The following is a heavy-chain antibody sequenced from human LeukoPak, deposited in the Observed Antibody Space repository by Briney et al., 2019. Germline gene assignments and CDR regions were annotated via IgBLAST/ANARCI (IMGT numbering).Heavy chain of an antibody. CDR3: ALYSSSWYKRYFQH. J-gene: IGHJ1*01. V-gene: IGHV4-34*01. Sequence: PSETLSLTCAVYGGSFSGYYWSWIRQPPGKGLEWIGEINHSGSTNYNPSLKSRVTISVDTSKSQFSLKLSSVTAADTAVYYCALYSSSWYKRYFQHWGQGTLVTVSS. CDR2: INHSGST. CDR1: GGSFSGYY. D-gene: IGHD6-13*01.